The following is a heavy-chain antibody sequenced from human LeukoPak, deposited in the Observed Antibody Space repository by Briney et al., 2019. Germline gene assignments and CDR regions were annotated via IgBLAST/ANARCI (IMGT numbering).Heavy chain of an antibody. J-gene: IGHJ4*02. CDR3: TRGGGQLWFGEFSDY. V-gene: IGHV3-49*04. CDR2: IRSKAYGGTT. CDR1: GFTFGDYA. Sequence: GGSPRLSCTASGFTFGDYAMSWVRQAPGKGLEWVGFIRSKAYGGTTEYAASVKGRFTISRDDSKSIAYLQMNSLKTEDTAVYYCTRGGGQLWFGEFSDYWGQGTLVTVSS. D-gene: IGHD3-10*01.